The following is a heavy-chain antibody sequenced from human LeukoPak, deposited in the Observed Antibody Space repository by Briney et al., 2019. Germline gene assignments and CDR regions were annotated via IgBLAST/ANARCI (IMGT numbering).Heavy chain of an antibody. V-gene: IGHV3-21*01. Sequence: GGSLRLSCVASGFTFSSYTMNWVRQAPGKGLEWLSPFTSGSYIYYADSVKGRFTISRDNAKNSLYLQMSSLRAEDTAVYYCARSVGATFPVDYWGQGTLVTVSS. CDR2: FTSGSYI. J-gene: IGHJ4*02. CDR1: GFTFSSYT. CDR3: ARSVGATFPVDY. D-gene: IGHD1-26*01.